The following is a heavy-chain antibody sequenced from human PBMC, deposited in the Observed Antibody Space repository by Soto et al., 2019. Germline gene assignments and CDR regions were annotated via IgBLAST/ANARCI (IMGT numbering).Heavy chain of an antibody. J-gene: IGHJ6*02. D-gene: IGHD6-25*01. CDR3: ARDPPVETGYFKAMDV. CDR1: GGSIYTGDYY. Sequence: QVRLQESGPGLVKPSQTLSLTCTVSGGSIYTGDYYWSWIRQPPGKGLEWIGSIYYIGDTEYNPSLKNRLTMSVDTSKNQFSLRLTSVTAADTAVYYCARDPPVETGYFKAMDVWGQGTTVTVSS. CDR2: IYYIGDT. V-gene: IGHV4-30-4*01.